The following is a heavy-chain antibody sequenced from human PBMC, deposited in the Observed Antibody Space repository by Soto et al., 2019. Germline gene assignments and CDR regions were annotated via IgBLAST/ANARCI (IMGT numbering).Heavy chain of an antibody. V-gene: IGHV6-1*01. J-gene: IGHJ5*02. CDR3: AREWHIVVVGGARPYNWFDP. CDR2: TYYRSEWYN. Sequence: PSETLSLTCAISGDSVSSNSAAWTWIRQSPSRGLEWLGRTYYRSEWYNDYAVSVKSRIRINPDTSKNQFSLKLSSVTAADTAVYYCAREWHIVVVGGARPYNWFDPWGQGTLVTVSS. CDR1: GDSVSSNSAA. D-gene: IGHD2-21*01.